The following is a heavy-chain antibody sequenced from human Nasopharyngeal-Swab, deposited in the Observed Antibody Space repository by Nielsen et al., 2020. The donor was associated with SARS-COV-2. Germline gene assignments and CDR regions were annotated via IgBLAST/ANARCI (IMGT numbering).Heavy chain of an antibody. J-gene: IGHJ3*02. D-gene: IGHD2-2*01. CDR1: GFTFSSYG. V-gene: IGHV3-33*01. Sequence: GGSLRLSCAASGFTFSSYGMHWVRQAPGKGLEWVAVIWYDGSNKYYADSVKGRFTISRDNSKNTLYLQMNSLRAEDTAVYYCARGGIVVVPAAPTHAFDIWGQGTMVTVSS. CDR3: ARGGIVVVPAAPTHAFDI. CDR2: IWYDGSNK.